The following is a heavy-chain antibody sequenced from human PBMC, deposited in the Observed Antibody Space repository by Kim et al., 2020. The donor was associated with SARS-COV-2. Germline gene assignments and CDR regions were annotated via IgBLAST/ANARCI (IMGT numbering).Heavy chain of an antibody. J-gene: IGHJ4*02. CDR2: INHSGST. CDR3: ARAHGEYCSSTSCYWGLYFDY. Sequence: SETLSLTCAVYGGSFSGYYWSWIRQPPGKGLEWIGEINHSGSTNYNPSLKSRVTISVDTSKNQFSLKLSSVTAADTAVYYCARAHGEYCSSTSCYWGLYFDYWGQGTLVTVSS. V-gene: IGHV4-34*01. CDR1: GGSFSGYY. D-gene: IGHD2-2*01.